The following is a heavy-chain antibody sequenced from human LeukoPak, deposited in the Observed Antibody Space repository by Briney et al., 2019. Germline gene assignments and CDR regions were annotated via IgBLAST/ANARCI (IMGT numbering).Heavy chain of an antibody. V-gene: IGHV1-18*01. CDR2: ISAYNGNT. Sequence: ASVKVSCKASGYTFTSYGISWVRQAPGQGLEWMGWISAYNGNTNYAQKLQGRVTMTTDTSTSTAYMELRSLRSDDTAVYYCARGSTVTKDHYYGMDVWGQGTTVTVSS. J-gene: IGHJ6*02. CDR3: ARGSTVTKDHYYGMDV. CDR1: GYTFTSYG. D-gene: IGHD4-17*01.